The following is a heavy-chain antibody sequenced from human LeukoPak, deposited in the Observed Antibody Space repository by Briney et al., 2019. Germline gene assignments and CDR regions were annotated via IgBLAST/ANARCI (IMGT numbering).Heavy chain of an antibody. CDR2: IYTSGST. Sequence: SQTLSLTCTVSGGSISSGSYYWSWIRQPAGKGLEWIGRIYTSGSTNYNPSLKSRVTISVDTSKNQFSLRLTSVPAADTAIYYCAREGDIVVVPAATGSAFDIWGQGTMVTVSS. J-gene: IGHJ3*02. CDR1: GGSISSGSYY. CDR3: AREGDIVVVPAATGSAFDI. D-gene: IGHD2-2*01. V-gene: IGHV4-61*02.